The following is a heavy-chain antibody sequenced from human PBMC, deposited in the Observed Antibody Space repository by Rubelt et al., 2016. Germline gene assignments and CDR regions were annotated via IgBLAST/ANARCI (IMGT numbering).Heavy chain of an antibody. V-gene: IGHV3-23*04. CDR2: VSADGGGP. J-gene: IGHJ4*02. CDR3: AKGRGILSPDY. Sequence: EVQLVESGGGLVKPGGSLRLSCAASGFTFSNAWMSWVRQAPGKGLEWVSAVSADGGGPYYADSVKGRFSISRDNSKNTLSLQMNSLRAEDTAVYYCAKGRGILSPDYWGQGALVTVSS. D-gene: IGHD3-10*01. CDR1: GFTFSNAW.